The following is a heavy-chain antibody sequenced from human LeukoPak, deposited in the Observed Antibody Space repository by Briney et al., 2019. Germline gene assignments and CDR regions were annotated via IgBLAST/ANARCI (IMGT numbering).Heavy chain of an antibody. CDR3: VRDSGSSYGYYFLH. Sequence: PGGSLRLSCAASGFTFSSYEMNWVRQAPGKGLEWVSSISSSSSYIYYADSVKGRFTISRDNAKNSLYLQMNSVRAEDTAVYYCVRDSGSSYGYYFLHWGQGTLVTVSS. CDR2: ISSSSSYI. J-gene: IGHJ1*01. D-gene: IGHD1-26*01. V-gene: IGHV3-21*01. CDR1: GFTFSSYE.